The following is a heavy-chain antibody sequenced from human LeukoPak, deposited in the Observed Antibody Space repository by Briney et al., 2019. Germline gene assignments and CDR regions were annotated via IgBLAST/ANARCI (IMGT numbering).Heavy chain of an antibody. V-gene: IGHV3-48*04. J-gene: IGHJ4*02. CDR1: GFTFSSYA. D-gene: IGHD3-22*01. CDR3: ARGRIVAGVRY. CDR2: ISSSRSII. Sequence: GGSLRLSCAASGFTFSSYAMSWVRQAPGKGLEWVSYISSSRSIIYYADSVKGRFTVSRDNAKNSLYLQMNSLGAEDTAVYYCARGRIVAGVRYWGQGTLVTVSS.